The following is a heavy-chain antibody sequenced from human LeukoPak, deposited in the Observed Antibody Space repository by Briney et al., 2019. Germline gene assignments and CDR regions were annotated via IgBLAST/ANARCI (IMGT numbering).Heavy chain of an antibody. V-gene: IGHV3-23*01. D-gene: IGHD3-9*01. CDR3: AKSSVLRYFDWLLSVENFDY. CDR1: GFTFSSYA. CDR2: ISGSGGST. Sequence: GGSLRLSCAASGFTFSSYAMSWVRQAPGKGLEWVSAISGSGGSTYYADSVKGRFTISRDNSKNTLYLQMNSLRAEDTAVYYCAKSSVLRYFDWLLSVENFDYWGQGTLVTVSS. J-gene: IGHJ4*02.